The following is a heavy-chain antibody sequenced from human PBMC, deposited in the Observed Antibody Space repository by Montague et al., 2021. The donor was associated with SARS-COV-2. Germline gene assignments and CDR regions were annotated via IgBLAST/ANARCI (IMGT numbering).Heavy chain of an antibody. Sequence: PALVKPTQTLTLTCTFSGFSLSSSGVGVGWIRQPPGKALEWLALIFWDDAKRYSPSLNNRFTISTDTSKNQVVLTMTNMDPVDTATYYCAHTAWSFGELSWSPKSRHYYGAMDVWGQGTTVTVSS. CDR2: IFWDDAK. CDR3: AHTAWSFGELSWSPKSRHYYGAMDV. J-gene: IGHJ6*02. V-gene: IGHV2-5*02. D-gene: IGHD3-16*02. CDR1: GFSLSSSGVG.